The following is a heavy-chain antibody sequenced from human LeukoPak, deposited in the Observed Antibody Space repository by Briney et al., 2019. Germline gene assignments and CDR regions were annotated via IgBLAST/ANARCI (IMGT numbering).Heavy chain of an antibody. Sequence: GESLKTSCKGSGYSFATYWIGWVRQMPGKGLEWMGIIYPSDSDTRYSTSFQGQVTIPADKSISTAYLQWSSLKASDTAMYYCARHPFGGNSEGVDYWGQGTLVTVSS. V-gene: IGHV5-51*01. CDR1: GYSFATYW. CDR2: IYPSDSDT. CDR3: ARHPFGGNSEGVDY. D-gene: IGHD4-23*01. J-gene: IGHJ4*02.